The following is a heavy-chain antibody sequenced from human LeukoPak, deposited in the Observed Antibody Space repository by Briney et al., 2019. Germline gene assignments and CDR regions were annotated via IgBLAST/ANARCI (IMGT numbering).Heavy chain of an antibody. V-gene: IGHV3-23*01. D-gene: IGHD6-13*01. CDR3: AKETAAAGPYYYYYYGMDV. CDR1: GFTFSSYA. CDR2: ISGSGGGT. J-gene: IGHJ6*02. Sequence: GGSLRLSCAASGFTFSSYAMSWVRQAPGKGLEWVSAISGSGGGTYYADSVKGRFTISRDNSKNTLYLQMNSLRAEDTAVYYCAKETAAAGPYYYYYYGMDVWGQGTTVTVSS.